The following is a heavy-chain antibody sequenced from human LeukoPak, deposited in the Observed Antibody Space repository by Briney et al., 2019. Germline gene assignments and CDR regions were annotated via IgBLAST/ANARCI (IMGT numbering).Heavy chain of an antibody. V-gene: IGHV6-1*01. D-gene: IGHD5-12*01. Sequence: SQTLSLTCAISGDSVSSNSAAWNWIRQSPSRGLEWLGRTYYRSKWYNDYAVSVKSRITINPDTPKNQFSLQLNSVTPEDTAVYYCARDRGNIVATTIYYGMDVWGQGTTVTVSS. CDR2: TYYRSKWYN. CDR1: GDSVSSNSAA. CDR3: ARDRGNIVATTIYYGMDV. J-gene: IGHJ6*02.